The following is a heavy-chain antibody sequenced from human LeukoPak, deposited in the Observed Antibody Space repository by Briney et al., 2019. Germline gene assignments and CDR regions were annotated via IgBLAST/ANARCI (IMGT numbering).Heavy chain of an antibody. J-gene: IGHJ4*01. CDR2: MYYSGSA. Sequence: PSETLSLTCNVSGGSVSSSFYSWGWIRQPPGKGLEWIGSMYYSGSAHYNLSLKSRVTMSVDTSKNQFSLKLSSMTAADTAIYFCASATTYSIDDWGQGTLVTVSS. V-gene: IGHV4-39*01. D-gene: IGHD5-12*01. CDR1: GGSVSSSFYS. CDR3: ASATTYSIDD.